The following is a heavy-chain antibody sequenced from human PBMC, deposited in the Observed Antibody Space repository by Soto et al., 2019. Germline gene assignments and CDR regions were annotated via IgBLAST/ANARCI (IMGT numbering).Heavy chain of an antibody. J-gene: IGHJ4*02. D-gene: IGHD5-18*01. CDR3: ATLLETAMVD. CDR1: GFTFSSYE. CDR2: ISSSGSTI. Sequence: GGSLRLSCAASGFTFSSYEMNWVRQAPGKGLEWVSYISSSGSTIYYADSVKGRFTISRDNAKNSLYLQMNSLRAEDTAVYYCATLLETAMVDWGQGTLVTVSS. V-gene: IGHV3-48*03.